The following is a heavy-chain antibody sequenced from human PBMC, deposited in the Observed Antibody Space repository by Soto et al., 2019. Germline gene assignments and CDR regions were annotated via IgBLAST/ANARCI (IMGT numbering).Heavy chain of an antibody. J-gene: IGHJ2*01. V-gene: IGHV1-18*04. Sequence: QVQLVQSGAEVKKPGASVKVSCKASGYTFTSYGISWVRQAPGQGLEWMGWISAYNGNTNYAQKLQGRVTMTTDTFTSTAYMELRSLRSDDTAVYYCARGNLGDCSGGGCYSRWYFDLWGRGTLVTVSS. CDR1: GYTFTSYG. CDR3: ARGNLGDCSGGGCYSRWYFDL. D-gene: IGHD2-15*01. CDR2: ISAYNGNT.